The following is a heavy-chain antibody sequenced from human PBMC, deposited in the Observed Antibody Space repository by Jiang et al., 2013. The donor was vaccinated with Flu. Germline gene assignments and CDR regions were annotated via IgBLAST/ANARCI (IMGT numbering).Heavy chain of an antibody. CDR2: LYYSGST. CDR1: GGSISSDDYY. Sequence: GSGLVKPSETLSLTCTVSGGSISSDDYYWGWIRQPPEKGLDWIGSLYYSGSTDYNPSLKSRVTISVDTSKNQLSLELNSVTAADTAVYYCARGDIVSAELGYYYYGLDVWGQGTTVSVSS. CDR3: ARGDIVSAELGYYYYGLDV. D-gene: IGHD5/OR15-5a*01. V-gene: IGHV4-39*07. J-gene: IGHJ6*02.